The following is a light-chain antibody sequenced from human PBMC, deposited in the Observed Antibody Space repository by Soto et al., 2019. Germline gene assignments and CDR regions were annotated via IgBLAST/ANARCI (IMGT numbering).Light chain of an antibody. CDR3: QSYDRSLSGLV. CDR1: SSNIGAGFD. CDR2: GNN. Sequence: QSVLTQPPSESGAPGQRVTVSCTGSSSNIGAGFDVHWYQQLPGTAPKLLIYGNNHRPSGVPDRFSGSKSGTSASLAITGLQAEDEADYYCQSYDRSLSGLVFGGGTQLTVL. V-gene: IGLV1-40*01. J-gene: IGLJ2*01.